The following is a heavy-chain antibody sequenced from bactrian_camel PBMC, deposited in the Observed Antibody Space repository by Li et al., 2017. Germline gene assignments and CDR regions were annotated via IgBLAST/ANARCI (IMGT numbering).Heavy chain of an antibody. V-gene: IGHV3S54*01. CDR3: AARSGSCGNRRPSDFTY. Sequence: HVQLVESGGGSVQAGGSLRLSCAVSKSIYSTYCMGWFRQAPGKEREEVATLGAVGAYGSKNYADTAKGRFTISRDTTKNTLTLQMDTLKPEDTAVYYCAARSGSCGNRRPSDFTYWGQGTQVTVS. J-gene: IGHJ4*01. CDR2: LGAVGAYGSK. D-gene: IGHD6*01. CDR1: KSIYSTYC.